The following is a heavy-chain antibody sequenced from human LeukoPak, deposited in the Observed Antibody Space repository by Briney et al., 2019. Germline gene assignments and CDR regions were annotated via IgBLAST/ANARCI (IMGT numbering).Heavy chain of an antibody. V-gene: IGHV5-51*01. CDR2: IYPGDSDA. Sequence: GESLKISCQASGYSFSHYWIGWVRQMPGIGLQWMGIIYPGDSDARYVPSFEGQVTFSADTSSRTAFLQWSSLKASDTGIYYCAVLHLHDRGWDLWGQGTQVTVSS. J-gene: IGHJ4*02. D-gene: IGHD3-22*01. CDR3: AVLHLHDRGWDL. CDR1: GYSFSHYW.